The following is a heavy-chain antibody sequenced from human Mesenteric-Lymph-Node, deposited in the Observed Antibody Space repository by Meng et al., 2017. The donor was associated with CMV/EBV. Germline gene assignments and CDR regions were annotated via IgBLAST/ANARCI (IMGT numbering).Heavy chain of an antibody. CDR1: GFTFSSYS. CDR3: TRDLVGGDDC. Sequence: GESLKISCAASGFTFSSYSMNWVRQAPGKGLEWVSSISSSSSYIYYADSVKGRFTISRDNAKNSLYLQMNSLRAEDTAVYYCTRDLVGGDDCWGQGTRVTVSS. J-gene: IGHJ4*02. D-gene: IGHD3-16*01. CDR2: ISSSSSYI. V-gene: IGHV3-21*01.